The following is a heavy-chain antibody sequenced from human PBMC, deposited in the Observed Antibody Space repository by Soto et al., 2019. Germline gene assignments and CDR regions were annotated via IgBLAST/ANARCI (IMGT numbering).Heavy chain of an antibody. CDR2: IWYDGSNK. V-gene: IGHV3-33*01. CDR3: ARDMGGYNAFDI. D-gene: IGHD3-22*01. CDR1: GFTFSSYG. Sequence: GGSLRLSCAASGFTFSSYGMHWVRQAPGKGLEWVAVIWYDGSNKYYADSVKGRFTISRDNSKNTLYLQMNSLRAEDTAVYYCARDMGGYNAFDIWGQGXMVTV. J-gene: IGHJ3*02.